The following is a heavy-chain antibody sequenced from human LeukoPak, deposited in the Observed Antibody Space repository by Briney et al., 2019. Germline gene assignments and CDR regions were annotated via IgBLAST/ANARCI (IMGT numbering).Heavy chain of an antibody. V-gene: IGHV4-34*01. CDR3: ARHRKSARNYLYYYMDV. CDR1: GASLNGHY. Sequence: SETLSLTCAVYGASLNGHYWSWIRQPPGKGLEWIGEGSDVGGTKYNPSLKSRVTISADTSKNQFSLNLTSVTAVDTALYYCARHRKSARNYLYYYMDVWGKGTTVTVSS. CDR2: GSDVGGT. D-gene: IGHD6-6*01. J-gene: IGHJ6*03.